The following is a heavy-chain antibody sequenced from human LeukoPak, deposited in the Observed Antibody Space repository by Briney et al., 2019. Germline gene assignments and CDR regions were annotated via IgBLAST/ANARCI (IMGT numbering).Heavy chain of an antibody. CDR1: GYTFTSYA. J-gene: IGHJ6*02. CDR2: INTNTGNR. CDR3: ARGFRDGYNSSYYYYGMDV. Sequence: ASVKVCCKASGYTFTSYAMNWVRQAPGQGLGWMRWINTNTGNRTYAQGFTGRFVFSLDTSVSTAYLQISSVKAEDTAVYYCARGFRDGYNSSYYYYGMDVWGQGTTVTVSS. D-gene: IGHD5-24*01. V-gene: IGHV7-4-1*02.